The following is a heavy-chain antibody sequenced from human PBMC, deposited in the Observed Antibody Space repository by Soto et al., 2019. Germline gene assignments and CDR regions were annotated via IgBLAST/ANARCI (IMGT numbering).Heavy chain of an antibody. CDR1: GGSISSGGYS. D-gene: IGHD4-17*01. J-gene: IGHJ4*02. CDR2: IYHSGST. Sequence: QLQLQESGSGLVKPSQTLSLTCAVSGGSISSGGYSWSWIRQPPGKGLEWIGYIYHSGSTYYNPSLKCRVTISGDRSKNQFSLELSSVTAAATAVYYCARASTTVTTLDYWGQVTLVTVAS. V-gene: IGHV4-30-2*01. CDR3: ARASTTVTTLDY.